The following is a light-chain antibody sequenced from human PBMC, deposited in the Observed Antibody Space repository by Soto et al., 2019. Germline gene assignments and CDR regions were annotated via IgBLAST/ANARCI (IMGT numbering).Light chain of an antibody. CDR3: TAWTTSTTMI. V-gene: IGLV2-14*03. CDR1: SSDIGAYNF. J-gene: IGLJ2*01. CDR2: DVN. Sequence: QSALTQPASVSGSPGQSITISCTGTSSDIGAYNFVSWYQPHPGKAPKLMLYDVNIRPSGVSNRFSGSKSGNTPSLTISGLQAEDDADYYCTAWTTSTTMIFGGGTKLTVL.